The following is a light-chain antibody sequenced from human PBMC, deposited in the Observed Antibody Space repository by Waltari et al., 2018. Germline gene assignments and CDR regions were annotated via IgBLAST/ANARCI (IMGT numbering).Light chain of an antibody. CDR2: VNSDGSH. J-gene: IGLJ3*02. CDR3: QTGGHGTWV. V-gene: IGLV4-69*01. CDR1: SGHSSNL. Sequence: QLVLTQSPSASASLGASVKLTCTLDSGHSSNLIAWLQQQPEKGPRYLMKVNSDGSHSKGDEIPDRFSGSSSGAERYLTISSLQSEDEADYYCQTGGHGTWVFGGGTKLTVL.